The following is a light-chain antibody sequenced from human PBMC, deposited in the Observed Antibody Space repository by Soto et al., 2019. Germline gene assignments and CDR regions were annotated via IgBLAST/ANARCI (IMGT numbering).Light chain of an antibody. CDR3: QQYLISVT. V-gene: IGKV3-20*01. J-gene: IGKJ5*01. CDR1: QGISGNY. CDR2: GAS. Sequence: EIVLPQSPGTLSLSPGERATLSCRASQGISGNYFAWYQQKPGQAPRLLIYGASNRATGIPQRFRGSRAGTDFTLTITRLEPQDAAMYYCQQYLISVTFGHGTRLEIK.